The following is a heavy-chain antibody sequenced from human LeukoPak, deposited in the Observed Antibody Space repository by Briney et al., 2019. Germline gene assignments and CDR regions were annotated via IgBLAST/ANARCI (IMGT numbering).Heavy chain of an antibody. D-gene: IGHD5/OR15-5a*01. CDR1: GFTFSSYG. J-gene: IGHJ4*02. V-gene: IGHV3-30*02. Sequence: GGSLRLSCAASGFTFSSYGMHWVRQAPGKGLEWVAVIWYDGSNKYFADSVKGRFTISRDNSKNTLYLQMNSLRAEDTAVYYCAKGFAVSDYWGQGTLVTVSS. CDR3: AKGFAVSDY. CDR2: IWYDGSNK.